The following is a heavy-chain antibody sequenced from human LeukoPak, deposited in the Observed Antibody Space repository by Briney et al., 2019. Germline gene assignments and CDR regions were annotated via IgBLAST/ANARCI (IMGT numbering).Heavy chain of an antibody. CDR3: VRNYYHGMDV. V-gene: IGHV7-4-1*02. CDR2: INTNTGNP. Sequence: ASVKVSCKASGYTFTTYAMSWVRQAPGQGLEWMAWINTNTGNPTYAQGFTGRFVFSLDTSVSTAYLQISSLKAEDTAVYYCVRNYYHGMDVWGQGTTVTVSS. CDR1: GYTFTTYA. J-gene: IGHJ6*02.